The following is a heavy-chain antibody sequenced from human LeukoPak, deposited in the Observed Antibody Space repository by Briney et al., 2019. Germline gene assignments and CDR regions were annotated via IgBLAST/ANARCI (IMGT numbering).Heavy chain of an antibody. CDR2: INVGNGNT. J-gene: IGHJ4*02. CDR3: AREGRVHYYDSSDWYVDY. D-gene: IGHD3-22*01. Sequence: GASVKVSCKASGYTFTSYAMHWVRQAPGQRLEWMGWINVGNGNTKYSQNFQGRVTTTRDTSASTAYMELSSLRSEDTAVYYCAREGRVHYYDSSDWYVDYWGQGTLVTVSS. V-gene: IGHV1-3*01. CDR1: GYTFTSYA.